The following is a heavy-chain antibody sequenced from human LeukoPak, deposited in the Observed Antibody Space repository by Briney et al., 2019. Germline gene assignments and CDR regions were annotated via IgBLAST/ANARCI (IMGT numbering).Heavy chain of an antibody. Sequence: PGGSLRPSPAVSLVTPSSNYMSSGPQAPGKGLESVSVIYSGGSTYYADSVKGRFTISRDNSKNMLYLQMNSLRAEDTAVYYCASPIDSSGYTGFDYWGQGTLVTVSS. D-gene: IGHD3-22*01. CDR1: LVTPSSNY. CDR3: ASPIDSSGYTGFDY. CDR2: IYSGGST. V-gene: IGHV3-53*01. J-gene: IGHJ4*02.